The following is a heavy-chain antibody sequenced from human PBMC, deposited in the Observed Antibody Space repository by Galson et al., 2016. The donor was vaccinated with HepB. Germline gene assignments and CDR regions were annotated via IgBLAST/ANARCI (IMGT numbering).Heavy chain of an antibody. V-gene: IGHV3-66*01. D-gene: IGHD3-22*01. Sequence: SLRLSCAASGFTVSSNYMNWVRQAPGKGLDWVSVIHRGGSTYYADSVEGRFTISRDNSKNTLYLQMNSLRAEDTAVYYCARGGCYDSRGYYPVNGMDVWGQGTTVIVSS. J-gene: IGHJ6*02. CDR1: GFTVSSNY. CDR3: ARGGCYDSRGYYPVNGMDV. CDR2: IHRGGST.